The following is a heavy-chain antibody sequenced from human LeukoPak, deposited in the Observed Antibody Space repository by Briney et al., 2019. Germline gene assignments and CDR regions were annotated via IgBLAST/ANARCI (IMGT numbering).Heavy chain of an antibody. CDR2: INSDGSTT. V-gene: IGHV3-74*01. CDR1: GFTFRTYW. Sequence: PGGSLRLSCAASGFTFRTYWMHWVRQTPGQGLVCVSRINSDGSTTNYADSVKGRFTVSRDNAQNTLYLQMSSLRAEDTAVYYCARAGNYYFEYWGQGALVTVSS. D-gene: IGHD3-10*01. CDR3: ARAGNYYFEY. J-gene: IGHJ4*02.